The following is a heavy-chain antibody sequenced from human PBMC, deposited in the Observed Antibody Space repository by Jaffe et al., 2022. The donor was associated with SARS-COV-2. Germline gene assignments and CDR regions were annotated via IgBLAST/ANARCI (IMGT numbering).Heavy chain of an antibody. CDR2: VAADGSST. Sequence: EVQLVESGGHLVQPGGSLRLSCAASGFTFSSFWMHWVRQVPGKGLVWVSAVAADGSSTNYADSVKGRFTISRDNAKNTLYLQMNSLRAEDTAVYYCTRANSGYDYWGQGTLVTVSS. J-gene: IGHJ4*02. V-gene: IGHV3-74*01. CDR3: TRANSGYDY. D-gene: IGHD5-12*01. CDR1: GFTFSSFW.